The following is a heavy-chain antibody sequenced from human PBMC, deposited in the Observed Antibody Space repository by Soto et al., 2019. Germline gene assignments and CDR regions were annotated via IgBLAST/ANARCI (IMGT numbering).Heavy chain of an antibody. Sequence: GASVKVSCKASGGTFSRNAINWVRQAPGQGLEWVGGIIPLFGTSNYAQKFQGRVTFTADESTSTAYMELRSLRSEDTAVYYCGRAGLIAVAESYFDYWGQGTLVTVSS. V-gene: IGHV1-69*13. J-gene: IGHJ4*02. CDR1: GGTFSRNA. CDR3: GRAGLIAVAESYFDY. CDR2: IIPLFGTS. D-gene: IGHD6-19*01.